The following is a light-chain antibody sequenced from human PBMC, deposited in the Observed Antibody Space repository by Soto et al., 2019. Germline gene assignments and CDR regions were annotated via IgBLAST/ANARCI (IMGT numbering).Light chain of an antibody. J-gene: IGKJ2*01. Sequence: DTRMTQSPSAMSASVGDRVTITCRASRDITNYVAWFQQKPGQVPKRLIYAASSLHRGVPSRFSGSGSGTEFTLTISSLQPEDVATYYCLQHNTYPHTFGQGTKLEIK. V-gene: IGKV1-17*03. CDR2: AAS. CDR1: RDITNY. CDR3: LQHNTYPHT.